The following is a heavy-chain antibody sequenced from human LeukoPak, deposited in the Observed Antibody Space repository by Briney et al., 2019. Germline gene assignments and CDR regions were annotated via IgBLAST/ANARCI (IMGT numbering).Heavy chain of an antibody. CDR2: ISDIGSI. V-gene: IGHV4-59*08. Sequence: KPSETLSLTCTVSGGSISSYYWCWIRQPPGKGLEWIAYISDIGSINYNPSLKSRVTISVDTSKNQFSLKLSSVTAADTAVYYCARLVGLRYFDWLTNWFDTWGQGTLVTVSS. CDR3: ARLVGLRYFDWLTNWFDT. CDR1: GGSISSYY. J-gene: IGHJ5*02. D-gene: IGHD3-9*01.